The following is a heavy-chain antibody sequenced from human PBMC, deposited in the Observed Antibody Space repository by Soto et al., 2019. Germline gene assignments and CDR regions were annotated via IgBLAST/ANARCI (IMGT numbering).Heavy chain of an antibody. CDR1: GFTFSSYG. V-gene: IGHV3-30*18. D-gene: IGHD6-13*01. CDR2: ISYDGSNK. J-gene: IGHJ6*02. Sequence: GVLRLSCAASGFTFSSYGMHWVRQAPGKGLEWVAVISYDGSNKYYADSVKGRFTISRDNSKNTLYLQMNSLRAEDTAVYYCAKDSEYSSSWVMYYYYYGMDVWGQGTTVTVSS. CDR3: AKDSEYSSSWVMYYYYYGMDV.